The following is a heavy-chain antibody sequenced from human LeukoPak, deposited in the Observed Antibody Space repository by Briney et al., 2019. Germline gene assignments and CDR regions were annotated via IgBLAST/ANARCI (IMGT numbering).Heavy chain of an antibody. J-gene: IGHJ4*02. CDR3: ARGVEYSRSSDNILFEY. D-gene: IGHD6-6*01. CDR2: IYDTGNT. V-gene: IGHV4-4*07. CDR1: SGSMNKYQ. Sequence: SETLSLTCTVSSGSMNKYQWNWIRQSAGKGLEWIGRIYDTGNTDYNSSLKGRITMSPDTSKTQFSLKLTSVSAADTAVYYCARGVEYSRSSDNILFEYWGQGSLVIVSS.